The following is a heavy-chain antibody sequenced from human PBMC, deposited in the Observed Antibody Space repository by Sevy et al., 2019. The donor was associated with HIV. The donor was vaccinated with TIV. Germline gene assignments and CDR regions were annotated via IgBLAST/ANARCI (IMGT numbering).Heavy chain of an antibody. D-gene: IGHD1-26*01. CDR1: GFTFSSYS. Sequence: GGSLRLSCAASGFTFSSYSMNWVRQAPGKGLEWVSYISSSSSTIYYADSVKGRFTISRDNAKNSQYLQMNSLRDEDTAVYYCARDRGATSYYYYYMDVWGKGTTVTVSS. V-gene: IGHV3-48*02. J-gene: IGHJ6*03. CDR2: ISSSSSTI. CDR3: ARDRGATSYYYYYMDV.